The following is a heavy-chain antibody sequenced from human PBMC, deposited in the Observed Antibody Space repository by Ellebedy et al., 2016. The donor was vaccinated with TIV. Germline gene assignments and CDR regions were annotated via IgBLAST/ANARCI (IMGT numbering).Heavy chain of an antibody. CDR2: ISSKRYGGRP. CDR1: GFSFGDYA. D-gene: IGHD1-1*01. V-gene: IGHV3-49*04. J-gene: IGHJ4*02. CDR3: TRNPRKGYNYPFDY. Sequence: PGGSLRLSCTTSGFSFGDYAMIWVRQAPGKGLEWVGFISSKRYGGRPEYAASVKGRFTISRDDSNSIAYLQMDSLRSEDTAIYYCTRNPRKGYNYPFDYWGQGELVTVSS.